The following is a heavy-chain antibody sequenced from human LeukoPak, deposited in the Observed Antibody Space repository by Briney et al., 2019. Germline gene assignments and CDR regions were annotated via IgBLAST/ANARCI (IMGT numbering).Heavy chain of an antibody. CDR1: GFTFSSYA. D-gene: IGHD5-24*01. J-gene: IGHJ4*02. CDR3: AKDTEMATTLGYFDY. Sequence: GGSLRLSCAASGFTFSSYAMSWVRQAPRKGLEWVSAISGSGGSTYYADSVKGRFTISRDNSKNTLYLQMNSLRAEDTAVYYCAKDTEMATTLGYFDYWGQGTLVTVSS. CDR2: ISGSGGST. V-gene: IGHV3-23*01.